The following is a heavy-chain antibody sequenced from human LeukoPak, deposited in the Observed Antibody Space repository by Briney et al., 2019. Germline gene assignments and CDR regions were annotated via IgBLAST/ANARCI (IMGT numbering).Heavy chain of an antibody. CDR3: ARDRSSGLHYYDY. CDR1: GFTFSSYE. D-gene: IGHD6-19*01. V-gene: IGHV3-21*01. CDR2: ISGKSTYI. Sequence: GGSLRLSCAASGFTFSSYEMNWVRPAPGRGLQWVSSISGKSTYINYGDSVKGRFTISRDNARNALYLQMDNLKAEDTAVYYCARDRSSGLHYYDYWGHGTLVSVSS. J-gene: IGHJ4*01.